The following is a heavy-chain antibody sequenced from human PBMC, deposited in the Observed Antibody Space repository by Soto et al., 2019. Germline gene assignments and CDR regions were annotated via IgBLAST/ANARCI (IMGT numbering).Heavy chain of an antibody. D-gene: IGHD3-3*01. CDR1: GFTFSSYA. CDR3: VKDDVGFLEWFTMDWFDP. Sequence: EVQLVESGGGLVQPGGSLRLSCSASGFTFSSYAMHWVRQAPGKGLEFVSAISSNGGGTYYADSVNGRFTISRDNSKNTLSLQMSSLRAEDTAVYYCVKDDVGFLEWFTMDWFDPWGQGTLVTVSS. J-gene: IGHJ5*02. V-gene: IGHV3-64D*08. CDR2: ISSNGGGT.